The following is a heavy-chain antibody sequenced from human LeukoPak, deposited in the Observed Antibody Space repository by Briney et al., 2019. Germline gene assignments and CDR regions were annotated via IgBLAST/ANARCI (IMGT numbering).Heavy chain of an antibody. Sequence: SETLSLTCTVSGYSISSGYYWGWIRQPPGKGLEWIGSIYYSGSTYYNPSLKSRVTISVDTSKNQFSLKLSSVTAADTAVYYCARVERDYDILTGYYTPGWFDPWGQGTLVTVSS. J-gene: IGHJ5*02. CDR2: IYYSGST. V-gene: IGHV4-38-2*02. CDR1: GYSISSGYY. D-gene: IGHD3-9*01. CDR3: ARVERDYDILTGYYTPGWFDP.